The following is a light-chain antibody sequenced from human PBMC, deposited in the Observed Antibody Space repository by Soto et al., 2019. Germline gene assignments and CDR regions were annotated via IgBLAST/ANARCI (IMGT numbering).Light chain of an antibody. Sequence: QSVVTQQPSASGTPGQRVTISCSGSSSNIGGNNVNWYQQLPGTAPKLLIYTNHQRPSGVPDRFSGSKSGTSASLVISGIQSEDEADYYCAAWDHNMNGVLFGGGTKLTVL. CDR3: AAWDHNMNGVL. CDR1: SSNIGGNN. V-gene: IGLV1-44*01. CDR2: TNH. J-gene: IGLJ2*01.